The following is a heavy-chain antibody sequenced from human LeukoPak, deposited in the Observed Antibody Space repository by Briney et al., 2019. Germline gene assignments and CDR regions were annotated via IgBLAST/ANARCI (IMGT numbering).Heavy chain of an antibody. CDR1: GFTFSSYA. CDR2: ISGSGGST. V-gene: IGHV3-23*01. Sequence: GGSLRLSCAASGFTFSSYAMSWVRQAPGKGLEWVSAISGSGGSTFYADSVKGRFTISRDNSKNTLYLQMSGLRAEDTAVYYCAKDYGVRGVNFDYWGQGTLVTVSS. D-gene: IGHD3-10*01. J-gene: IGHJ4*02. CDR3: AKDYGVRGVNFDY.